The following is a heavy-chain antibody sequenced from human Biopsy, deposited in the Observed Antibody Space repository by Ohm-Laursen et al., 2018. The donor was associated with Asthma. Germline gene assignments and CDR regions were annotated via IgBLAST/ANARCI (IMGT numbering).Heavy chain of an antibody. Sequence: GSSVTVSCKASGYTFIGCHIHWMRQAPGQGLEWMGRINPNSGGTNYAQKFQGRVTMTRDTSISTAYMEVSRLRSDDTAVYYCARDQKSAGDRWFDPWGQGTLVTVSS. V-gene: IGHV1-2*06. CDR1: GYTFIGCH. D-gene: IGHD6-13*01. J-gene: IGHJ5*02. CDR3: ARDQKSAGDRWFDP. CDR2: INPNSGGT.